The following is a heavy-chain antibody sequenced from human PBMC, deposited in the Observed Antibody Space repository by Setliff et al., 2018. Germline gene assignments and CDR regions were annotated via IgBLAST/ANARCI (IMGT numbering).Heavy chain of an antibody. CDR1: DDSISSRHYY. Sequence: PSETLSLTCTVSDDSISSRHYYWSWIRQPAGKGLEWLGQIYTSWSTNYNPSLKGRATLSIDASKNRFSLWLTSVTAADAAVYYCVRTTRSTGFYGQGVAYYMDVWDKGTTVTVSS. CDR3: VRTTRSTGFYGQGVAYYMDV. J-gene: IGHJ6*03. V-gene: IGHV4-61*09. CDR2: IYTSWST. D-gene: IGHD2-8*02.